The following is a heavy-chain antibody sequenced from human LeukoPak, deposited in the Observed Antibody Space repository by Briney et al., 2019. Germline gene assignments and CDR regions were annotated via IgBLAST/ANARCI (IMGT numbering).Heavy chain of an antibody. CDR1: GYTPPDVS. Sequence: SVKVSCKISGYTPPDVSMHWVRHAPGKGLEWMGGFDPEGGETIYAQKFQGRATMTEGPSADTAYMELRSLSSEDTAVYYCGIGRKFDWLLCHHWGQGTLVTVSS. CDR3: GIGRKFDWLLCHH. V-gene: IGHV1-24*01. D-gene: IGHD3-9*01. J-gene: IGHJ5*02. CDR2: FDPEGGET.